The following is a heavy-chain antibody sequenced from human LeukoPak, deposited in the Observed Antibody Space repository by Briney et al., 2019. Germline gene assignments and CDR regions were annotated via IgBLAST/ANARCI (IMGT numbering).Heavy chain of an antibody. D-gene: IGHD3-9*01. CDR1: GFTFSSYA. CDR3: AKDNSGTYYDILTGSYYFDY. Sequence: GGSLRLSCAASGFTFSSYAMSWVRQAPGKGLEWVSAISGSGGSTYYADSVKGRFTISRDNSKNTLYLQMNSLRAEDTAVYYCAKDNSGTYYDILTGSYYFDYWGQGTLVTVSS. V-gene: IGHV3-23*01. CDR2: ISGSGGST. J-gene: IGHJ4*02.